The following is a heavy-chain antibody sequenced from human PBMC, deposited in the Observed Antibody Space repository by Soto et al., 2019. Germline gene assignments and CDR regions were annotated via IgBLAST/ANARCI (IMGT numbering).Heavy chain of an antibody. CDR2: NTGNGDTT. CDR3: ALDRPNYFGSGGGYYKSGGDH. J-gene: IGHJ5*02. CDR1: GFIFRIYA. V-gene: IGHV3-23*01. D-gene: IGHD3-10*01. Sequence: EVQLLESGGGLVQPGGSLRLSCAASGFIFRIYAMSWVRQAPGRGLDWGSSNTGNGDTTYYPDSVKGRFTISRDNSKNPLFLQMNSLRVEDTAVYYCALDRPNYFGSGGGYYKSGGDHWGQGILVTVSS.